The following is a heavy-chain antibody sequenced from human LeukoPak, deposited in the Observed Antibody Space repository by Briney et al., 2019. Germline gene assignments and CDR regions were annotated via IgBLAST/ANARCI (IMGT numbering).Heavy chain of an antibody. D-gene: IGHD2/OR15-2a*01. CDR2: ISGDGNAK. Sequence: GGSLTLSCAASGFSFSSYSINWVRQAPGKGLEWVSYISGDGNAKHYTDSVKGRFTISRDNAKNALYLQMNSLRAEDTAVYFCARDYVYAFDYWGQGTRVTVSS. V-gene: IGHV3-48*01. J-gene: IGHJ4*02. CDR3: ARDYVYAFDY. CDR1: GFSFSSYS.